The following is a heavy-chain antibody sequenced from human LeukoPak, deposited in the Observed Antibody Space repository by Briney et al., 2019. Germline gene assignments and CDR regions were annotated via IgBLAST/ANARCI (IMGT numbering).Heavy chain of an antibody. V-gene: IGHV1-2*02. CDR1: GYTFTGYY. CDR3: ARAWLHSYFDC. D-gene: IGHD5-24*01. Sequence: ASVKVSRKASGYTFTGYYMHWVRQAPAQGLEWMGWINPNSGGTNYAQKFQGRVTMTKDTSISTAYMELSRLRSDDTAVYYCARAWLHSYFDCWGQGTLVTVAS. J-gene: IGHJ4*02. CDR2: INPNSGGT.